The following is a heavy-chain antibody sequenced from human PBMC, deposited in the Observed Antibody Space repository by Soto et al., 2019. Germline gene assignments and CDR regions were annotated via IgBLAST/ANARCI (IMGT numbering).Heavy chain of an antibody. J-gene: IGHJ3*01. CDR1: GFNFSPYG. Sequence: QVRLVEFGGGVVQPGNSLRLSCAAYGFNFSPYGMHWVRQAPGKGLEWVAHIWHDGSNKYYIDSVKGRFTISRDNSKNTLYLQMNRLRAEDTAVYYCATEIDWLHAFDFWGQGTMVTVSS. CDR3: ATEIDWLHAFDF. V-gene: IGHV3-33*01. CDR2: IWHDGSNK. D-gene: IGHD3-9*01.